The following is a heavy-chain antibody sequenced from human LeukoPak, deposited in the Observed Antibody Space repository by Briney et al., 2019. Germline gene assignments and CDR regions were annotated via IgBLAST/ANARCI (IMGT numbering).Heavy chain of an antibody. CDR3: ATKQWLAPPPDS. CDR1: GFTLTKFC. J-gene: IGHJ4*02. V-gene: IGHV3-74*01. D-gene: IGHD6-19*01. Sequence: PGRCLRLSCAASGFTLTKFCTGCVRHAPEGGLGSVSRINTDVAVTNYADTVKGRFTVSRDNADNTMFLQMNSVRDEDTAVYYCATKQWLAPPPDSWGQGTPVTVSS. CDR2: INTDVAVT.